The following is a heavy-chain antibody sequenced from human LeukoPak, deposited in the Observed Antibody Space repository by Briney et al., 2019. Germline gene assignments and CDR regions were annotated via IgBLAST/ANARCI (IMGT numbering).Heavy chain of an antibody. D-gene: IGHD1-14*01. Sequence: SETLSLTCTVSGGSISNYHWGWIRQPPGKWLEWIGSIYYSGNTNYNPSLKSRVTISVDTSKNQFSLKVNSVTAADTAVYYCARLRYNPKVLESWGQGALVTVSS. CDR2: IYYSGNT. J-gene: IGHJ4*02. V-gene: IGHV4-39*01. CDR3: ARLRYNPKVLES. CDR1: GGSISNYH.